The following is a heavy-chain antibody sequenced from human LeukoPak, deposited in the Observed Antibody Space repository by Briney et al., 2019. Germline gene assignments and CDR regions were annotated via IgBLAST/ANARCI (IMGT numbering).Heavy chain of an antibody. J-gene: IGHJ4*02. Sequence: GGSLRLSCAASGFXFDDYAIHWVRQAPGKGLEWVSLISWDGGSTYYADSVKGRFTISRDNSKNSLYLQMNSLRTEDTALYFCAKDHYYGSGSYSRWVYFDYWGQGILVTVSS. D-gene: IGHD3-10*01. V-gene: IGHV3-43*01. CDR2: ISWDGGST. CDR3: AKDHYYGSGSYSRWVYFDY. CDR1: GFXFDDYA.